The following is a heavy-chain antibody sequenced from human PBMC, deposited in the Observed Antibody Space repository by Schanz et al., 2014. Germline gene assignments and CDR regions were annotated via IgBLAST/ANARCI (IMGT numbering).Heavy chain of an antibody. Sequence: VQLVESGGGLVKPGGSLRLSCAASGFTFSSFALSWVRQSPGKGLEWVAAISYDGSNQYYTDSVKGRFTVSRDNSKNTVYLQMNSLRAEDTAVYYCAKEESPPSLVDYWGQGTLVTVSS. CDR3: AKEESPPSLVDY. V-gene: IGHV3-30*04. CDR1: GFTFSSFA. CDR2: ISYDGSNQ. J-gene: IGHJ4*02.